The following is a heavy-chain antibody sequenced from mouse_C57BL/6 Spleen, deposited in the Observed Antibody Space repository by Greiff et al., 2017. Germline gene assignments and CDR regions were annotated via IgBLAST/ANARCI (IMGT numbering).Heavy chain of an antibody. V-gene: IGHV1-82*01. J-gene: IGHJ2*01. CDR1: GYAFSSSW. Sequence: VQLQQSGPELVKPGASVKISCKASGYAFSSSWMNWVKQRPGKGLEWIGRIYPGDGDTNYNGKFKGKATLTADKSSSTAYMLLSSLTSEDSAVYFCARGYYYGSSYYFDYWGQGTTLTVSS. CDR2: IYPGDGDT. CDR3: ARGYYYGSSYYFDY. D-gene: IGHD1-1*01.